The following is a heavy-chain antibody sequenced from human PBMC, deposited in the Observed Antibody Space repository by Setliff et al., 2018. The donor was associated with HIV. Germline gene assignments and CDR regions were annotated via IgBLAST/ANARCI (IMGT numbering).Heavy chain of an antibody. J-gene: IGHJ4*02. CDR2: INVGNGDT. D-gene: IGHD3-10*01. Sequence: ASVNVSCKASGYTFTTYSLHWVRQAPGHSLEWMGWINVGNGDTKYSPELQGRISITRDTSANTAYMELSSLRSDDTAVYFCARGALLAVFDFDHWGQGTQVTVS. CDR3: ARGALLAVFDFDH. CDR1: GYTFTTYS. V-gene: IGHV1-3*01.